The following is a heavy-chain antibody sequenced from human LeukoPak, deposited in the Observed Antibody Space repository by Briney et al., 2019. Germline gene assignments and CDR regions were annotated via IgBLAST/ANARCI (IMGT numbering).Heavy chain of an antibody. CDR2: ITNSGNSK. V-gene: IGHV3-48*01. D-gene: IGHD3-22*01. Sequence: GGSLRLSCAASEFTFSSYSMNWVRQAPGKGLEWVSYITNSGNSKSYADSVKGRFTISRDNTKNSLYLQMNGLRAEDTAVYYCARTRSSGYLTFVYWGQGILVTVSS. CDR1: EFTFSSYS. CDR3: ARTRSSGYLTFVY. J-gene: IGHJ4*02.